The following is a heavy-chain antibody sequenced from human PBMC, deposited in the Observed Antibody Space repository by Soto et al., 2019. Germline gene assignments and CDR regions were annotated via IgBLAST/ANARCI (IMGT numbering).Heavy chain of an antibody. CDR2: ISYSGST. CDR1: GGSLNSYY. J-gene: IGHJ4*02. V-gene: IGHV4-59*01. D-gene: IGHD5-12*01. CDR3: ARDQGIGGSDY. Sequence: SETLSLTCTVSGGSLNSYYLTWIRQPPGKGLEWIGYISYSGSTNYNPSLKSRVTISVDTSKNQFSLKLSSVTAADTAVYYCARDQGIGGSDYWGQGTLVTVPQ.